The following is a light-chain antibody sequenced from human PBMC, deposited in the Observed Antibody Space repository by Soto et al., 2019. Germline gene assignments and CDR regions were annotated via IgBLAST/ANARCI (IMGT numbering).Light chain of an antibody. CDR3: QQYKSYPWT. V-gene: IGKV1-5*01. Sequence: DIQMTQSPSTLSASVGDGVTITCRASQTISGWLAWYQQRPGKAPKLLISDASSLRSGVPSRFSGSGSGTEFTLTISSLQPDDFGSYYCQQYKSYPWTFGQGTKVDSK. CDR2: DAS. CDR1: QTISGW. J-gene: IGKJ1*01.